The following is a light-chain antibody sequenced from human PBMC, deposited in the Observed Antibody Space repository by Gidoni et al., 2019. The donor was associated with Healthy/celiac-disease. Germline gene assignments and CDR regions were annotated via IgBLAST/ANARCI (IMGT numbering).Light chain of an antibody. CDR3: QQYGSSPFT. CDR1: QSVSSSY. V-gene: IGKV3-20*01. Sequence: EIVLTQSPGTLSLSPGERATLSCRASQSVSSSYLAWYQQKPGQAPRLLIYGASSRATGIPDRFSGSGSGSDFTLTIGRLEPEDFAVYYCQQYGSSPFTFGPXTKVDIK. J-gene: IGKJ3*01. CDR2: GAS.